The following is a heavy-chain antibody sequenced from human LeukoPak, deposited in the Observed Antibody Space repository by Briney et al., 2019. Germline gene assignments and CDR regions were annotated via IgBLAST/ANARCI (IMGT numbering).Heavy chain of an antibody. CDR2: IDPNTGDT. D-gene: IGHD5-24*01. Sequence: GASVKVSCKASGYTFADYYIQWVRQAPGQGLEWMGWIDPNTGDTKFAQKFQGRVTMARDSAITTVYMDLSSLRYEDTAVYYCARGQADGYAFDYWGQGTLVTVSS. V-gene: IGHV1-2*02. CDR3: ARGQADGYAFDY. J-gene: IGHJ4*02. CDR1: GYTFADYY.